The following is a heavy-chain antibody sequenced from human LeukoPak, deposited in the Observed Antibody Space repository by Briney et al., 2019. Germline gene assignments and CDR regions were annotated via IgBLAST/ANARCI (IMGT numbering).Heavy chain of an antibody. D-gene: IGHD6-13*01. Sequence: GESLQISCQGSGYSFTSYRITWVRQIPGKGLEWMGIIYPGDSDTRYSPSFQGHVTISADKSINTAYLQWSSLKASDTAMYYCARRVAAAETFDFWGQGTQVTVSS. J-gene: IGHJ4*02. V-gene: IGHV5-51*01. CDR1: GYSFTSYR. CDR3: ARRVAAAETFDF. CDR2: IYPGDSDT.